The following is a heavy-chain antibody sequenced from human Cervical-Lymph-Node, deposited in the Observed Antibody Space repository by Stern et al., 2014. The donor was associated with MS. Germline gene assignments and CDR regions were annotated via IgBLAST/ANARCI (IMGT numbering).Heavy chain of an antibody. CDR2: ISNNSTTT. CDR1: GFTFSHYS. J-gene: IGHJ4*02. CDR3: ARARVGDYARSPHLDS. Sequence: EVQLVESGGGLVKPGESLRRSCDASGFTFSHYSINWVRQAPGKWLEWTSSISNNSTTTYYADSVEGRFTISRDSAKDSVSLHMVSLRAEDTAVYYCARARVGDYARSPHLDSWGQGTLVTVSS. D-gene: IGHD4-17*01. V-gene: IGHV3-21*01.